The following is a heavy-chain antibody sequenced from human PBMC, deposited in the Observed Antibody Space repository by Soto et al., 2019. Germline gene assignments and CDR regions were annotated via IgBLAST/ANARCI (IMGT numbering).Heavy chain of an antibody. D-gene: IGHD3-22*01. CDR1: GGSISSGGYY. J-gene: IGHJ3*02. V-gene: IGHV4-31*03. CDR2: IYYSGST. Sequence: SETLSLTCTVSGGSISSGGYYWSWIRQHPGKGLEWIGYIYYSGSTYYNTSLKSRVTISVDTSKNQFSLKLSSVTAADTAVYYCARYDNSGSHGFDIWGQGTMVT. CDR3: ARYDNSGSHGFDI.